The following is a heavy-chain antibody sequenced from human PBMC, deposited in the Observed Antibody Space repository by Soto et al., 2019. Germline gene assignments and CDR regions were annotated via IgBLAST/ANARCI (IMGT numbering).Heavy chain of an antibody. CDR3: ARDLSWGSNWYYYMDV. J-gene: IGHJ6*03. V-gene: IGHV3-48*01. Sequence: EVQLVESGGGLVQPGGSLRLSCATSGFILSDCAMNWVRQAPGKGLEWVSYISSSSSVIDYADSVKGRFTVSRDNARNSLYLQMNRLRAEDTAVYDCARDLSWGSNWYYYMDVWGKGSTVTVSS. D-gene: IGHD7-27*01. CDR1: GFILSDCA. CDR2: ISSSSSVI.